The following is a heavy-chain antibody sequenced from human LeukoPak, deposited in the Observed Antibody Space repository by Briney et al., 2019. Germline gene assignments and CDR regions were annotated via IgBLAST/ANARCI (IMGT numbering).Heavy chain of an antibody. V-gene: IGHV1-46*01. J-gene: IGHJ4*02. CDR3: ARESSVTTAFDY. D-gene: IGHD4-17*01. CDR1: GYTFTGYY. CDR2: INPNSGST. Sequence: GASVKVSCKASGYTFTGYYMHWVRQAPGQGLEWMGWINPNSGSTSYAQKFQGRVTMTRDTSTSTVYMELSSLRSEDTAVYYCARESSVTTAFDYWGQGTLVTVSS.